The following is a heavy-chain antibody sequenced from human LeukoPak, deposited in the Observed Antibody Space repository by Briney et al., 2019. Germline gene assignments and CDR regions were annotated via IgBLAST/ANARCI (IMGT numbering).Heavy chain of an antibody. Sequence: GGSLRLSCAASGFTFSSYAMSWVRQAPGKGLEWVSAISGSGGSTYYADSVKGRFIISRDNSKNTLYLQVNSLRAEDTAVYYCVPRSRGRDVWGQGTTVIVSS. CDR2: ISGSGGST. CDR3: VPRSRGRDV. J-gene: IGHJ6*02. V-gene: IGHV3-23*01. D-gene: IGHD3-10*01. CDR1: GFTFSSYA.